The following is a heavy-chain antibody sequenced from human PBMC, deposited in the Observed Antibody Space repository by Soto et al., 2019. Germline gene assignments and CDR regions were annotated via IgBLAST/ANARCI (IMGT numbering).Heavy chain of an antibody. Sequence: GGSLRLSCAASGFTVSSNYMSWVRQAPGKGLEWVSVIYSGVSTYYAVSVKGRFTISRDNSKNTLFFQMNSLRAEDTAVYYCARASPYYDILTGYYAYYFDYWGQGTLVTVSS. CDR2: IYSGVST. CDR3: ARASPYYDILTGYYAYYFDY. D-gene: IGHD3-9*01. CDR1: GFTVSSNY. J-gene: IGHJ4*02. V-gene: IGHV3-53*01.